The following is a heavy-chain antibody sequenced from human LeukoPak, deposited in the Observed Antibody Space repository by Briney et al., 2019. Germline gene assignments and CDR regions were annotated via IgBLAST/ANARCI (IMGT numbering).Heavy chain of an antibody. CDR1: GGSISSGDYY. D-gene: IGHD3-22*01. CDR2: IYYSGST. CDR3: ARAEADTYYYDGSGYYPHL. J-gene: IGHJ4*02. V-gene: IGHV4-30-4*01. Sequence: SQTLSLTCTVSGGSISSGDYYWSWIRQPPGKGLEWIGYIYYSGSTYYNPSLKSRVTISVDTSKNQFSLKLSSVTAADTAVYYCARAEADTYYYDGSGYYPHLWGQGTLVTVSS.